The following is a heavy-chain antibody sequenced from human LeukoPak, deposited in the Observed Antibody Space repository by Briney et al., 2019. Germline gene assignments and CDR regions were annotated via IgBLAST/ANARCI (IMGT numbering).Heavy chain of an antibody. Sequence: SETLSLTCAVYGGSFSGYYWSWIRQPPGKGLEWIGEINHSGSTNYNPSLKSRVTISVDTSKNQFSLKLSSVTAADTAIYYCSRESGAFCPFGYWGQGTLVIVPP. V-gene: IGHV4-34*01. CDR2: INHSGST. J-gene: IGHJ4*02. D-gene: IGHD1-26*01. CDR1: GGSFSGYY. CDR3: SRESGAFCPFGY.